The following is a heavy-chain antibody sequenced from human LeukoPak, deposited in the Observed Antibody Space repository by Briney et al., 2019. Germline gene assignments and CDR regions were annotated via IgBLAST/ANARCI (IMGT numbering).Heavy chain of an antibody. V-gene: IGHV4-34*01. CDR2: INHSGST. CDR1: GGSFSGYY. D-gene: IGHD4-17*01. Sequence: SETLSLTCAVYGGSFSGYYWSWIRQPPGKGLEWIGEINHSGSTNHNPSLKSRVTISVDTSKNQFSLKLSSVTAADTAVYYCARTPYGDYSRFDYWGQGTLVTVSS. J-gene: IGHJ4*02. CDR3: ARTPYGDYSRFDY.